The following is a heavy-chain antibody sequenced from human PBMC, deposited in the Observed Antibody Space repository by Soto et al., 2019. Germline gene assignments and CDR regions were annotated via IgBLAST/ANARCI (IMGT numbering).Heavy chain of an antibody. CDR1: GYTFTSYA. J-gene: IGHJ4*02. V-gene: IGHV1-3*01. CDR2: INAGNGNT. Sequence: QVQLVQSGAEVKKPGASVKVSCKASGYTFTSYAMHWVRQAPGQRLEWMGWINAGNGNTKYSQKFQGRVTITRDTSASTASMELSSLRSEDTAVYYCARAAGWTAVGDWGQGTLVTVSS. CDR3: ARAAGWTAVGD. D-gene: IGHD3-16*01.